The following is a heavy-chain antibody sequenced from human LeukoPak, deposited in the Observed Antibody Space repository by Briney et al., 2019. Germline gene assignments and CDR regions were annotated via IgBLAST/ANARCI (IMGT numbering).Heavy chain of an antibody. Sequence: PGGSLRLSCAASGFTFSNYWMHWVRQAPGKGLMWVSHIKPDGSASNYADSVKCRFTISRDNAKNILYLQMNSLRADDTALYYCHRSVPTGDTWSFDYWGQGTQVTVSS. CDR1: GFTFSNYW. D-gene: IGHD4-17*01. CDR2: IKPDGSAS. V-gene: IGHV3-74*01. J-gene: IGHJ4*02. CDR3: HRSVPTGDTWSFDY.